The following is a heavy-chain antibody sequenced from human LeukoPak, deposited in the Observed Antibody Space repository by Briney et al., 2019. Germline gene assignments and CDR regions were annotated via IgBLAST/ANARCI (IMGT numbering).Heavy chain of an antibody. J-gene: IGHJ4*02. CDR2: IWYDGSNK. CDR3: AKDGSSGYYADY. D-gene: IGHD3-22*01. Sequence: GRSLRLSCAASGFTFSSYGMHWVRQAPGKGLEWVAVIWYDGSNKYYADSVKGRFTISRDNSKNTLYLQMNSLRAEDTAVYYCAKDGSSGYYADYWGQGTLVTVSS. V-gene: IGHV3-33*06. CDR1: GFTFSSYG.